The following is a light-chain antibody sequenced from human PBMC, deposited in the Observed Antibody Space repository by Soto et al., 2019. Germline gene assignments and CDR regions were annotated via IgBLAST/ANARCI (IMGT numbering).Light chain of an antibody. J-gene: IGKJ4*01. CDR2: GAS. V-gene: IGKV3-15*01. Sequence: EIVMTQSPVTLSVSPGERATLSCRASQSVTNSYLAWYQQKPGQAPRLLIFGASTRAAGIPARFSGSGSGTEFTLTISSLQSDDFAVYYCQQYSNWPLTFGGGTKVDIK. CDR3: QQYSNWPLT. CDR1: QSVTNSY.